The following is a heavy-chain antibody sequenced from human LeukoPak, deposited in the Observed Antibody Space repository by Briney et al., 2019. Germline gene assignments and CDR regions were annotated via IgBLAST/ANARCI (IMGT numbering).Heavy chain of an antibody. CDR2: IYYSGTTTT. D-gene: IGHD3-10*01. Sequence: SETLSLTCTVSGGSISSSSSYWGWIRQPPGKGLEWIGSIYYSGTTTTYYNASLKSRVTISVDTSKNQFSLKLSSVTAADTAVYYCARGSTGGHYGSGSYYTDYWGQGTLVTVSS. V-gene: IGHV4-39*07. CDR1: GGSISSSSSY. CDR3: ARGSTGGHYGSGSYYTDY. J-gene: IGHJ4*02.